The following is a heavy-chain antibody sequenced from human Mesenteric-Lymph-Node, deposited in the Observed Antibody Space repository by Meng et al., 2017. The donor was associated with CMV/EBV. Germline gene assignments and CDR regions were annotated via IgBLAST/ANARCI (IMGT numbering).Heavy chain of an antibody. CDR3: ARYDFWSGYHKYYFDY. Sequence: ASVKVSCKASGYTFTSYGISWVRQAPGQGLEWMGWISAYNGNTNYAQKLQGRVTMTTDTSTSTAYMELRSLRSDDTAVYHCARYDFWSGYHKYYFDYWGQGTLVTVSS. D-gene: IGHD3-3*01. CDR1: GYTFTSYG. J-gene: IGHJ4*02. V-gene: IGHV1-18*01. CDR2: ISAYNGNT.